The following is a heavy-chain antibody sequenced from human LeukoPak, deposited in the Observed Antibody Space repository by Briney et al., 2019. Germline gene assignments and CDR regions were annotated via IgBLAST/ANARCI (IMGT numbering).Heavy chain of an antibody. V-gene: IGHV3-21*01. J-gene: IGHJ4*02. Sequence: GGSLRLSCAASGFTFSSYSMNWVRQAPGKGLEWVSSISSSSSYIYYADSVKGRFTISRDNAKNSLYLQMNSLRAEDTAVYYCAREGGSGFCSSASCALASWGLGTLVTVSS. D-gene: IGHD2-2*01. CDR2: ISSSSSYI. CDR3: AREGGSGFCSSASCALAS. CDR1: GFTFSSYS.